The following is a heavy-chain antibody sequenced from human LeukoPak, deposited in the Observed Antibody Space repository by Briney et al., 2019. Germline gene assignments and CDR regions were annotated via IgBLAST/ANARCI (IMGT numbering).Heavy chain of an antibody. CDR3: TRHLDYYGSGSYEY. V-gene: IGHV4-59*08. Sequence: SETLSLTCTVSGGSNSGFHWSWIRQPPGKGLEWIGYIHYSGSTDYNPSLKSRVTISVDTSKNQFSLKLSSVTAADTAVYYCTRHLDYYGSGSYEYWGQGTLVTVSS. J-gene: IGHJ4*02. CDR2: IHYSGST. D-gene: IGHD3-10*01. CDR1: GGSNSGFH.